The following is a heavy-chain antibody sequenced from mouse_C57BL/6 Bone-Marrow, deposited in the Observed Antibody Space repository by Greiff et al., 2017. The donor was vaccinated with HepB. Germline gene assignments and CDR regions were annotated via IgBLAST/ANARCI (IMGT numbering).Heavy chain of an antibody. CDR3: ACLYSNYPYWYFDV. D-gene: IGHD2-5*01. J-gene: IGHJ1*03. Sequence: QVQLQQSGPELVKPGASVKISCKASGYAFSSSWMNWVKQRPGKGLEWIGRIYPGDGDTNYNGKLKGKATLTAYKSSSTAYMQLSILTSEDSAVYFCACLYSNYPYWYFDVWGTGTTVTVSS. CDR2: IYPGDGDT. CDR1: GYAFSSSW. V-gene: IGHV1-82*01.